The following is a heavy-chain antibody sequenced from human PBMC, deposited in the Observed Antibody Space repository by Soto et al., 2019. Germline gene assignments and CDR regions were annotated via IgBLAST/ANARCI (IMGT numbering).Heavy chain of an antibody. D-gene: IGHD5-18*01. CDR3: AGYSFGFGYFFDY. CDR1: GGSISSGGYS. CDR2: IYYSGST. J-gene: IGHJ4*02. Sequence: SETLSLTCAVSGGSISSGGYSWSWIRQPPGKGLEWIGYIYYSGSTNYNPSLKSRVTISVDTSKNQFSLKLISVTAADTAVYYCAGYSFGFGYFFDYWGPGTLVTVSS. V-gene: IGHV4-61*08.